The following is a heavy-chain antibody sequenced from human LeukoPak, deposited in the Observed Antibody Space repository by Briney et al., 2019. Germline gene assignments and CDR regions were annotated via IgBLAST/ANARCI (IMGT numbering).Heavy chain of an antibody. Sequence: ASVKVSCKASGYTFTSYDINWVRQATGQGLEWMGWMNPNSGNTGYAQKFQGRVTMTRNTSISTAYMELSSLRSEDTAVYYCARGRKSIRGTMVQGGRGGYYFDYWGQGTLVTVSS. V-gene: IGHV1-8*01. CDR1: GYTFTSYD. CDR2: MNPNSGNT. J-gene: IGHJ4*02. D-gene: IGHD3-10*01. CDR3: ARGRKSIRGTMVQGGRGGYYFDY.